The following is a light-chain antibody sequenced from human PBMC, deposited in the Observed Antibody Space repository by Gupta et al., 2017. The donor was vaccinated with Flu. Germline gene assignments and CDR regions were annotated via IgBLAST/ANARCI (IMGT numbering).Light chain of an antibody. CDR2: DAS. CDR1: QSVGSY. Sequence: TQSPATLSLSPGERATLSCRASQSVGSYLAWYQHKPGQAPRLLIYDASRRATGITDRVSGSGSGTDFTLTITSLEPEDFAVYYCQQRGWAFGHGTKVDIK. J-gene: IGKJ3*01. CDR3: QQRGWA. V-gene: IGKV3-11*01.